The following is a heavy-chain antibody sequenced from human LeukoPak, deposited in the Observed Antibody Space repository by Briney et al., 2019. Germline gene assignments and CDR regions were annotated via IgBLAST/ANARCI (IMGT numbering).Heavy chain of an antibody. Sequence: ASVKVSCKASGGTFSSYAISWVRQAPGQGLEWMGGIIPIFGTANYAQKFQGGVTITTDESTSTAYMELSSLRSEDTAVYYCARSSFGDYDFWSGYPNFDYWGQGTLVTVSS. CDR1: GGTFSSYA. CDR3: ARSSFGDYDFWSGYPNFDY. CDR2: IIPIFGTA. D-gene: IGHD3-3*01. V-gene: IGHV1-69*05. J-gene: IGHJ4*02.